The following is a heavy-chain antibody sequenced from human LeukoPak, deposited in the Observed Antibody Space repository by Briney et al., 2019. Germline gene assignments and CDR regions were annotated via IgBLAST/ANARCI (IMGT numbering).Heavy chain of an antibody. CDR1: GYSFINYW. CDR3: ATLTLNAFDI. Sequence: GESLKISCKGSGYSFINYWCGWSRRLPGKGLVWMGIIYPGDSDTRYSPSFQGQVTISADKSISTAYLQWSSLKASDTAMYYCATLTLNAFDIWGQGTMVTVSS. CDR2: IYPGDSDT. J-gene: IGHJ3*02. V-gene: IGHV5-51*01.